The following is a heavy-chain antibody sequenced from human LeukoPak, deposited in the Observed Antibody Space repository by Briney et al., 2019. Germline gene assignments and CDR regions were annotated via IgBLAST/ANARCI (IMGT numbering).Heavy chain of an antibody. CDR1: GFTFSSYW. CDR2: ISGSGGGT. Sequence: GGSLRLSCAASGFTFSSYWMSWVRQAPGKGLEWVAGISGSGGGTNYADSVKGRFTISRDNARNTLYLQMNSLRVEDTAAYFCAKRGVVIRVFLVGFHKEAYYFDYWGQGTLVTVSS. J-gene: IGHJ4*02. CDR3: AKRGVVIRVFLVGFHKEAYYFDY. D-gene: IGHD3-10*01. V-gene: IGHV3-23*01.